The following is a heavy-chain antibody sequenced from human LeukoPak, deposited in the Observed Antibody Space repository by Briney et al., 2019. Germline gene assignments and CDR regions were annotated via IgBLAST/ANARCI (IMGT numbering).Heavy chain of an antibody. J-gene: IGHJ6*03. CDR1: GFTFSSYA. Sequence: GGTLRLSCAASGFTFSSYAMSWVRQAPGKGLEWVSSISGSGGSTYYADSVKGRFTISRDNSKTTLYLQMNSLKTEDTAVYYCTSRGAGPLGYCSGGSCYPAEYYYYYMDVWGKGTTVTVSS. V-gene: IGHV3-23*01. CDR2: ISGSGGST. CDR3: TSRGAGPLGYCSGGSCYPAEYYYYYMDV. D-gene: IGHD2-15*01.